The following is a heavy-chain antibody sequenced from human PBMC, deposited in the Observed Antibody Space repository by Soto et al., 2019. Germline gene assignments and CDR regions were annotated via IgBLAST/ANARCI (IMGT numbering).Heavy chain of an antibody. D-gene: IGHD3-10*01. V-gene: IGHV3-23*01. CDR3: ERERFGMPWGMDV. Sequence: GSLSLSCAASGFTFSSYSRSSVRQAPGKGLEWVSAISGSGGSTYYADSVKGRFTINPDTSKNQFSLQLNSVTPEDTAVYYCERERFGMPWGMDVWGQGTTVTVSS. J-gene: IGHJ6*02. CDR2: ISGSGGST. CDR1: GFTFSSYS.